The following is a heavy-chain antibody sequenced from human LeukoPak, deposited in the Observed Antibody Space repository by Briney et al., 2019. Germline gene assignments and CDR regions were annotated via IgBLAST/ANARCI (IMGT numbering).Heavy chain of an antibody. Sequence: GGSLRLSCAASGFTFSSYSMNWVRQAPGKGLEWVSAISGSGGSTYYADSVKGRFTISRDNSKNTLYSRMNSLRADDTAVYYCAKGKGGSIMIAFGGVIASDYWGQGTLVTVSS. CDR3: AKGKGGSIMIAFGGVIASDY. CDR2: ISGSGGST. CDR1: GFTFSSYS. J-gene: IGHJ4*02. V-gene: IGHV3-23*01. D-gene: IGHD3-16*02.